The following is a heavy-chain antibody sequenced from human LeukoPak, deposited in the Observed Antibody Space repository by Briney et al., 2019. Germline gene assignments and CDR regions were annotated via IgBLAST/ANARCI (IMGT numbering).Heavy chain of an antibody. V-gene: IGHV3-21*01. CDR1: GFTFNNNW. CDR2: ISSSSSYI. Sequence: GGSLRLSCVASGFTFNNNWMHWVRQAPGKGLEWVSSISSSSSYIYYADSVKGRFTISRDNAKNSLYLQMNSLRAEDTAVYYCAKDHYDSSGYFGYWGQGTLVTVSA. D-gene: IGHD3-22*01. CDR3: AKDHYDSSGYFGY. J-gene: IGHJ4*02.